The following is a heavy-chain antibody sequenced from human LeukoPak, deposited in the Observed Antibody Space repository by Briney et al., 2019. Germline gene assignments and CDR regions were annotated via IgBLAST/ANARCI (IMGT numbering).Heavy chain of an antibody. Sequence: PGGSLRLSCAASGFTFSSYGMHWVRQAPGKGLEWVAVISYDGSNKYYADSVKGRFTISRDNSKNTLYLQMNSLRAEDTAVYYCAKVARVYSSGWYGLDYWGQGTLVTVSS. CDR2: ISYDGSNK. J-gene: IGHJ4*02. D-gene: IGHD6-19*01. CDR1: GFTFSSYG. CDR3: AKVARVYSSGWYGLDY. V-gene: IGHV3-30*18.